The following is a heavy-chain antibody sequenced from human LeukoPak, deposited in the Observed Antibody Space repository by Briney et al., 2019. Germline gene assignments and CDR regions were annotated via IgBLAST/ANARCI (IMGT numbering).Heavy chain of an antibody. CDR1: GGSFSGYY. Sequence: PSETLSLTGAVYGGSFSGYYWSWIRQPPGTGLEWIGEINHSGSTNYNPSLKSRVTISVDTSKNQFSLKLSSVTAADTAVYYCADAYGSGSYDYWGQGTLVTVSS. CDR3: ADAYGSGSYDY. CDR2: INHSGST. D-gene: IGHD3-10*01. J-gene: IGHJ4*02. V-gene: IGHV4-34*01.